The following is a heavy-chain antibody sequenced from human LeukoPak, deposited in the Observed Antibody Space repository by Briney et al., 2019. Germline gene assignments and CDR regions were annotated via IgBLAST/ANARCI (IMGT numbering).Heavy chain of an antibody. V-gene: IGHV3-23*01. CDR3: TKDFPALGYCTSATCSFFDY. CDR2: ISNSAYST. Sequence: GGSLRPSCAASGFTFINYAMSWVRQAPGKGLEWVSTISNSAYSTSYADSVKGRFTVSRDDSQNTLYLQMNSLRAEDTAVYYCTKDFPALGYCTSATCSFFDYWGQGVLVAVSS. CDR1: GFTFINYA. J-gene: IGHJ4*02. D-gene: IGHD2-2*01.